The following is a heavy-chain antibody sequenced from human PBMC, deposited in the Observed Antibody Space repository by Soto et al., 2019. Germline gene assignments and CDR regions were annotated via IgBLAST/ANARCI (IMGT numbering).Heavy chain of an antibody. CDR2: VYYSGSS. Sequence: SETLSLTCTVSGVSIISGGYYWSWIRQHPGKRLEWIGSVYYSGSSYYNPSLKSRVSISVDTSKSQFSLKVTSVTAADSAVYFCASGADTVITPFDYWGQGVPVTVSS. CDR3: ASGADTVITPFDY. J-gene: IGHJ4*02. CDR1: GVSIISGGYY. D-gene: IGHD5-18*01. V-gene: IGHV4-39*01.